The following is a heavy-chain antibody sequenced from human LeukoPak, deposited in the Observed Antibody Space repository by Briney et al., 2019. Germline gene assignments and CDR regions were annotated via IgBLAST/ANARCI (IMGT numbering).Heavy chain of an antibody. CDR1: GGSFSGYY. J-gene: IGHJ4*02. CDR2: INHSGST. CDR3: VRVEVRVLN. V-gene: IGHV4-34*01. D-gene: IGHD1-1*01. Sequence: SETLSLTCAVYGGSFSGYYWTWIRQSPGKGLEWIGEINHSGSTNYNPSLKSRVTISVDTSKNQFSLKLSSVTAADTAVYYCVRVEVRVLNWGQGTLATVSS.